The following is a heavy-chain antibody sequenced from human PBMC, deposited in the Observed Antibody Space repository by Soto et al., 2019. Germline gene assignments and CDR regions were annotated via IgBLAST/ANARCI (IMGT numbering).Heavy chain of an antibody. CDR2: INPATGAA. CDR3: ARGGGVGVAGSAAFDM. J-gene: IGHJ3*02. CDR1: GYPVTAYY. V-gene: IGHV1-2*02. D-gene: IGHD3-3*01. Sequence: QLHLVQSGAVVKKPGASVTVSCSASGYPVTAYYMHWVRQAPGRGLEWMGGINPATGAAKYTQTFQGGVTMTRDTSTSTVFMELIGLTSEDTAVFYWARGGGVGVAGSAAFDMWGQGTLVTVSS.